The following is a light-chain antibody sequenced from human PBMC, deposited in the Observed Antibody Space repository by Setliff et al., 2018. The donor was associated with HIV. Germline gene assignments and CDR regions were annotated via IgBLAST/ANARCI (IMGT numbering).Light chain of an antibody. J-gene: IGLJ1*01. V-gene: IGLV2-14*01. CDR1: SSDVGGYNY. CDR3: SSYTSSSTYV. CDR2: DVS. Sequence: QSALAQPASVSGSPGQSITISCTGTSSDVGGYNYVSWYQQHPGKAPKFMIYDVSKRPSGVSNRFSGSKSGNTASLTISRPQAEDEADYYCSSYTSSSTYVFGTGTKVTVL.